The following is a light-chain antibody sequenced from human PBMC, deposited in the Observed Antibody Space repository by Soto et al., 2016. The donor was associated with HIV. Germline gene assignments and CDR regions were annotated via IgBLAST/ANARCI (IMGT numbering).Light chain of an antibody. CDR3: QLWNSTTGALV. Sequence: SYELTQPPSVSVAPGKTARISCGGNNIGRKSVHWYLQKSGQAPVLVVYDDSDRPSGIPERFSGSKSGNTATLTITSVEAGDEADYYCQLWNSTTGALVFGGGTKLSVL. CDR1: NIGRKS. J-gene: IGLJ2*01. CDR2: DDS. V-gene: IGLV3-21*03.